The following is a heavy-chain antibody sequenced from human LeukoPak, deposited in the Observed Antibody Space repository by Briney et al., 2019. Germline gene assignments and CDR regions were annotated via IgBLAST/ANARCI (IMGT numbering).Heavy chain of an antibody. CDR2: IYGNGATT. CDR3: ARKYSGFDY. V-gene: IGHV3-23*01. CDR1: GFTFSSYA. D-gene: IGHD5-12*01. J-gene: IGHJ4*02. Sequence: GGSLRLSCAVSGFTFSSYAMNWARQAPGKGLEWVSIIYGNGATTDYADSVKGRFTISRDDSKNTLYLQMNSLRAEDTAVYYCARKYSGFDYWGQGTLVTVSS.